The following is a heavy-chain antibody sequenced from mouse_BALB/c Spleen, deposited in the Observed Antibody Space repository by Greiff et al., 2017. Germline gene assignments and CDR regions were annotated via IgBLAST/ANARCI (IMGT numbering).Heavy chain of an antibody. CDR3: ARSGNDGNYGY. Sequence: VQLQQSGAELAKPGASVKMSCKASGYTFTSYWMHWVKQRPGQGLEWIGYINPSTGYTEYNQKFKDKATLTADKSSSTAYMQLSSLTSEDSAVYYCARSGNDGNYGYWGQGTTLTVSS. D-gene: IGHD2-1*01. CDR1: GYTFTSYW. V-gene: IGHV1-7*01. J-gene: IGHJ2*01. CDR2: INPSTGYT.